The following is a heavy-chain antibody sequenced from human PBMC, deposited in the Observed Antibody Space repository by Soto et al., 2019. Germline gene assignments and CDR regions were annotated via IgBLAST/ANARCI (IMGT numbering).Heavy chain of an antibody. J-gene: IGHJ3*02. CDR1: GITLSSYG. Sequence: SCAASGITLSSYGMLSVRQDPGKELEWEAVISYDGSNKYYADSVKGRFTISRDNSKNTLYLQMNSLRAEDTAVYYCAKSWWDYYESSGHAMAFDIWGQGTMVTVSS. D-gene: IGHD3-22*01. V-gene: IGHV3-30*18. CDR3: AKSWWDYYESSGHAMAFDI. CDR2: ISYDGSNK.